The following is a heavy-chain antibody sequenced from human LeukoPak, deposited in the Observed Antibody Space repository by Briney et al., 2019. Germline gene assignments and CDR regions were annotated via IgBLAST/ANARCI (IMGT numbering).Heavy chain of an antibody. V-gene: IGHV3-11*01. J-gene: IGHJ4*02. CDR3: AIGVSGYSYGSRFDY. D-gene: IGHD5-18*01. Sequence: PGGSLRLSCAASGFTFSDYYMSWIRQAPGKGLEWVLYISSSGNTIYYADSVKGRFTSSRDNAKNSLYVQMNSLRAEDTAVYYCAIGVSGYSYGSRFDYWGQGTLVTVSS. CDR2: ISSSGNTI. CDR1: GFTFSDYY.